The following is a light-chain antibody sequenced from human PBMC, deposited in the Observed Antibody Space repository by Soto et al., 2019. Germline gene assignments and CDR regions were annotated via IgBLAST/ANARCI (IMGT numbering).Light chain of an antibody. V-gene: IGLV2-14*01. CDR3: SSYTTHSVI. CDR1: SSDIGGYDY. Sequence: QSALTQPASVSGSPGQSITISCTGTSSDIGGYDYVSWYQQYPGKAPKLIIYKVSDRPSGVSFRFSASKSGNTASLTISGLQTEDEADYYCSSYTTHSVIFGGGTKLTVL. CDR2: KVS. J-gene: IGLJ2*01.